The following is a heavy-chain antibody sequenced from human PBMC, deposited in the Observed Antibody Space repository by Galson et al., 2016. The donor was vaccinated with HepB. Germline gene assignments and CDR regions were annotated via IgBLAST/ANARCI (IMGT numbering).Heavy chain of an antibody. Sequence: QSGAEVKKPGESLKISCRGSGYSFSSYWIGWVRQMPGKGLEWLGNIYPGDSDTRYSPSFQGQVSISADKSITTAYLQWSSLKASDTALYYCARRGSGWSLCDSWVQGTRVTDSS. CDR2: IYPGDSDT. J-gene: IGHJ4*02. CDR3: ARRGSGWSLCDS. V-gene: IGHV5-51*01. CDR1: GYSFSSYW. D-gene: IGHD6-19*01.